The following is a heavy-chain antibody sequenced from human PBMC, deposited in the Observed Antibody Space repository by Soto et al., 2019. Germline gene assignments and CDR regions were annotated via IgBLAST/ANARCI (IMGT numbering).Heavy chain of an antibody. CDR1: GYTFTSYY. V-gene: IGHV1-46*01. J-gene: IGHJ6*02. D-gene: IGHD3-22*01. Sequence: GASVKVSFKASGYTFTSYYMHWVRQAPGQGLEWMGIINPSGGSTSYARKFQGRVTMTRDTSTSTVYMELSSLRSEDTAVYYCARSSYDSSGPPYYYYGMDVWGQGTTVTVSS. CDR2: INPSGGST. CDR3: ARSSYDSSGPPYYYYGMDV.